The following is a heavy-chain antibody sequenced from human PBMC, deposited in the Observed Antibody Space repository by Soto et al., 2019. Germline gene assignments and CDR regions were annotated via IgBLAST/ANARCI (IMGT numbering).Heavy chain of an antibody. D-gene: IGHD3-9*01. CDR1: GGTFSSYA. CDR2: IIPIFGTA. CDR3: ARGMPGGRLVIRDYYYYGMDV. J-gene: IGHJ6*02. Sequence: GASVKVSCKASGGTFSSYAISWVRQAPGQGLEWMGGIIPIFGTANYAQKFQGRVTITADESTSTAYMELSSLRSEDTAVYYCARGMPGGRLVIRDYYYYGMDVWGQGTTVTVSS. V-gene: IGHV1-69*13.